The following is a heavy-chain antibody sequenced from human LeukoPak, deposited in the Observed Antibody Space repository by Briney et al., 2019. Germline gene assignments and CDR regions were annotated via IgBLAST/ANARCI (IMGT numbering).Heavy chain of an antibody. Sequence: GGSLRLSCAASGFTFSSYAMHWVRQAPGKGLEWVAVISYDGSNKYYADSVKGRFTTSRDNSKNTLYLQMNSLRAEDTAVYYCARGEADITMIVVVIKSRNPQDFDYWGQGALVTVSS. V-gene: IGHV3-30*04. CDR3: ARGEADITMIVVVIKSRNPQDFDY. J-gene: IGHJ4*02. CDR2: ISYDGSNK. CDR1: GFTFSSYA. D-gene: IGHD3-22*01.